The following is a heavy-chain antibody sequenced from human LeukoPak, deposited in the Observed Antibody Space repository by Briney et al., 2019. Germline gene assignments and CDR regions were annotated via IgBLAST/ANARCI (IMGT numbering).Heavy chain of an antibody. J-gene: IGHJ4*02. V-gene: IGHV3-66*01. CDR3: ARADGIGGFDY. CDR1: RFTVSSNY. Sequence: GGSLRLSCAASRFTVSSNYMSWVRQAPGKGLEWVSVIYSGGSTYYADSVKGRFTISRDNSKNTLYLQMNSLRAEDTAVYYCARADGIGGFDYWGQGTLVTVSS. D-gene: IGHD1-26*01. CDR2: IYSGGST.